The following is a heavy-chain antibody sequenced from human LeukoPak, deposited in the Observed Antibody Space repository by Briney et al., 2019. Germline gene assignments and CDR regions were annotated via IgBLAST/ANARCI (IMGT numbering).Heavy chain of an antibody. V-gene: IGHV3-30*02. J-gene: IGHJ4*02. CDR2: IRYDGSNK. CDR1: VFTFSSYV. D-gene: IGHD3-22*01. CDR3: ARDSCYDSSGYTIPFDY. Sequence: VGSLRLSSAASVFTFSSYVMHWVRQAPGKGLEWVAFIRYDGSNKYYADSVKGRFTISRDNSKNKLYLQMNRLRAEDTSVYYCARDSCYDSSGYTIPFDYWGQGTLVTVSS.